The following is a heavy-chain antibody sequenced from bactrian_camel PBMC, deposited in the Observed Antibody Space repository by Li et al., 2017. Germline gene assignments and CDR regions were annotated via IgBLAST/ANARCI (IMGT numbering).Heavy chain of an antibody. D-gene: IGHD2*01. Sequence: QVQLVESGGGLVQPGGSLRLSCEASVAVGSMFYMGWFRQVPGKEREGVAMINTQIGTTYYSDLVKGRFTIAQDNAKNTVYLQMNNLRPEDTAMYYCAAFCSGGYWSFKYWGQGTQVTVS. CDR2: INTQIGTT. CDR3: AAFCSGGYWSFKY. CDR1: VAVGSMFY. J-gene: IGHJ4*01. V-gene: IGHV3S54*01.